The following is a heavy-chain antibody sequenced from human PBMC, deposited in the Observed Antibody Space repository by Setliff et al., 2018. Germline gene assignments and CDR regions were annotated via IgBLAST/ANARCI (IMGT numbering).Heavy chain of an antibody. CDR1: GGSISSPNW. CDR3: TRAYSGSHDY. V-gene: IGHV4-4*02. Sequence: PSETLSLTCAVSGGSISSPNWWKWVRQPPGKGLEWIGEIYHSGTTNYNPSLKSRVTMSVDKSRNQFSLRLTSVTAADTAIYYCTRAYSGSHDYWGQGTLVTVSS. J-gene: IGHJ4*02. D-gene: IGHD1-26*01. CDR2: IYHSGTT.